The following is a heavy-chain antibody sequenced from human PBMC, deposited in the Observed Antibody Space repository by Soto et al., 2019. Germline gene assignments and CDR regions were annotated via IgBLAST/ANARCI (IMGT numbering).Heavy chain of an antibody. J-gene: IGHJ6*02. D-gene: IGHD4-4*01. Sequence: PRLSCAASGFMFSTCDMSWVSQAPGQGLEWGSEIGGSGGGTYSADSVKGRFPISRDNSTNTSYLQTDSLRPEDTPVYFCVRQAKLTSVTANVGYYYGLDIWGQGTTVTGSS. V-gene: IGHV3-23*01. CDR1: GFMFSTCD. CDR2: IGGSGGGT. CDR3: VRQAKLTSVTANVGYYYGLDI.